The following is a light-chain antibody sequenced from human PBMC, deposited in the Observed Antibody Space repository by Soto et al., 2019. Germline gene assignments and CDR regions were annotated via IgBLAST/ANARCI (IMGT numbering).Light chain of an antibody. CDR1: ERLTGN. CDR3: QQYQDSPRT. V-gene: IGKV3-15*01. CDR2: EVS. Sequence: EIVMTQSPATLSLSPGERATLSCRASERLTGNLAWYQHRPGQAPRLLIYEVSTRATYIPARFSGRGSRTEFTLTISSLKPEDSAVYYCQQYQDSPRTFGHGTKVDIK. J-gene: IGKJ1*01.